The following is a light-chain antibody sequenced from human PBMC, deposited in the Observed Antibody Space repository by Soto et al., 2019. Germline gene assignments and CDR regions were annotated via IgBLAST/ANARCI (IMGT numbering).Light chain of an antibody. CDR1: QSVSSN. V-gene: IGKV3D-15*01. Sequence: ARPHSPAPLSVSPVAIATPSCAASQSVSSNLAWYQQKPGQAPRLLIYGASTRATGIPARFSGSGSGTEGTLTISSLQSEDGAVYYGQKYNNWPLKVGGGNKGDIK. CDR2: GAS. CDR3: QKYNNWPLK. J-gene: IGKJ4*02.